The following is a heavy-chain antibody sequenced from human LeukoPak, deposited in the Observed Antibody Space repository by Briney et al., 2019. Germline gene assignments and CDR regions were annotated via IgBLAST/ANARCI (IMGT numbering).Heavy chain of an antibody. Sequence: SETLSLTRDVSGGSIRSYYWGWVRQPAGKGLEWIGRIYTTGTTNFNPSLKSRLTMSVDTSKNQFSLKLTSVTAADTAVYFCGRQGYTASYYFLDFWSQGTLVTVSS. CDR2: IYTTGTT. D-gene: IGHD2/OR15-2a*01. CDR1: GGSIRSYY. J-gene: IGHJ4*02. V-gene: IGHV4-4*07. CDR3: GRQGYTASYYFLDF.